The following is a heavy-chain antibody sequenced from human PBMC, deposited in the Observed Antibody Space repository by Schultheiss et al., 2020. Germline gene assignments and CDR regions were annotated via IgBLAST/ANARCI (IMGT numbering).Heavy chain of an antibody. V-gene: IGHV3-21*01. D-gene: IGHD3-10*01. J-gene: IGHJ5*02. CDR2: ISSSSSYI. CDR3: ARSDYGSGSYYTNNWFDP. Sequence: GGSLRLSCAASGFTFSSYSMNWVRQAPGKGLEWVSSISSSSSYIYYADSVKGRFTISRDNAKNSLYLQMNSLRAEDTAVYYCARSDYGSGSYYTNNWFDPWGQGTLVTISS. CDR1: GFTFSSYS.